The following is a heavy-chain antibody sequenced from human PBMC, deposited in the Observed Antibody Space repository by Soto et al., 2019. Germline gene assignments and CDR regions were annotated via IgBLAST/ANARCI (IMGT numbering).Heavy chain of an antibody. Sequence: QVQLVESGGGVVQPGRSLRLSCAASGFTFSSYGMHWVRQAPGKGLEWVAVISYDGSNKYYADSVKGRFTISRDTSKNTLYLQMNSLRAEDTAVYYCAKDLRGDDWYFDLWGRGTLVTVSS. CDR3: AKDLRGDDWYFDL. CDR1: GFTFSSYG. CDR2: ISYDGSNK. J-gene: IGHJ2*01. D-gene: IGHD3-10*01. V-gene: IGHV3-30*18.